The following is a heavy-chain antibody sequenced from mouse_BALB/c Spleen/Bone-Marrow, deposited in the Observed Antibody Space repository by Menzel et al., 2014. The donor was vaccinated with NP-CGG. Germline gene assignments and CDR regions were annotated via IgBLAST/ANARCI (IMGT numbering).Heavy chain of an antibody. J-gene: IGHJ3*01. Sequence: AAAAVDFRTYWMSWVRQAPGKGLEWIGEINPDSKTKNYAPSLKDKFIISRDNAKNTLYLQMSKVRSEDTALYYCARMGHYGWLAYWGQGTLVTVSA. CDR3: ARMGHYGWLAY. V-gene: IGHV4-1*02. CDR1: AVDFRTYW. CDR2: INPDSKTK. D-gene: IGHD1-1*01.